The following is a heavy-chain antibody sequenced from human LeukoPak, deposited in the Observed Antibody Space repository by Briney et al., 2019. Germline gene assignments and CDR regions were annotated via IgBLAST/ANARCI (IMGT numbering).Heavy chain of an antibody. CDR1: GGSFSGYY. V-gene: IGHV4-34*01. J-gene: IGHJ4*02. CDR3: ARSSLAGLKYYFDY. CDR2: INHSGST. Sequence: SETLSLTCAVYGGSFSGYYWSWIRQPPGKGLEWIGEINHSGSTNYNPSLKSRVTISVDTSKNQFSLKLSSVTAADTAVYYCARSSLAGLKYYFDYWGQGTLVTVSS. D-gene: IGHD6-19*01.